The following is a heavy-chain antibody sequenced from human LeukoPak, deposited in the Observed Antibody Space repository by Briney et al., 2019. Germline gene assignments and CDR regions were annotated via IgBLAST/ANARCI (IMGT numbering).Heavy chain of an antibody. Sequence: GGSLRLSCEASGFIFIPFWMSWVGQAPGKGWEGGASIRQEGGERYYVDSVKGRFNISRDNAKNSLYLQVNSLRVEDTAIYYCARQNLYYDFWSGYSRDYYYMDVWGKGTTVTVSS. J-gene: IGHJ6*03. CDR1: GFIFIPFW. CDR2: IRQEGGER. CDR3: ARQNLYYDFWSGYSRDYYYMDV. V-gene: IGHV3-7*01. D-gene: IGHD3-3*01.